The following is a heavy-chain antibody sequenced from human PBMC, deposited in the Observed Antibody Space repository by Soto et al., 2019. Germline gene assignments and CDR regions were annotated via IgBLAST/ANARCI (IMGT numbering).Heavy chain of an antibody. CDR2: IIPIFGTA. V-gene: IGHV1-69*13. J-gene: IGHJ6*02. CDR1: GGTFSSYA. D-gene: IGHD3-3*01. CDR3: ARSGDPTIFGVVPGSRVYYGMDV. Sequence: SVKVSCKASGGTFSSYAISWVRQAPGQGLEWMGGIIPIFGTANYAQKFQGRVTITADESTSTAYMELSSLRSEDTAVYYCARSGDPTIFGVVPGSRVYYGMDVWGQGTTVTVSS.